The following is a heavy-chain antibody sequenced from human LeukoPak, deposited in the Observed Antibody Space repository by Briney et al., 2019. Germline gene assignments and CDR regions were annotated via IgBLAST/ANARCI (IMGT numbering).Heavy chain of an antibody. Sequence: SSVKVSCKASGGTFSSYAISSVRQAPGQGLEWMGRIIPIFGTANYAQKFQGRVTITADESTSTAYMELSSLRSEDTAVYYCAIYCSSTSCYGAFKDGYYYYYMDVWGKGTTVTVSS. CDR2: IIPIFGTA. D-gene: IGHD2-2*01. J-gene: IGHJ6*03. CDR3: AIYCSSTSCYGAFKDGYYYYYMDV. V-gene: IGHV1-69*15. CDR1: GGTFSSYA.